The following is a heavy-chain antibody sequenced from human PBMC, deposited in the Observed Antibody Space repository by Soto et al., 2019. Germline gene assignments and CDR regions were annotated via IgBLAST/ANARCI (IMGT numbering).Heavy chain of an antibody. CDR3: ARGATYYDFWSGHYTSYTYYGMDV. V-gene: IGHV3-53*01. Sequence: EVQLVESGGGLIQPGGSLRVSCAASEFTVSSNYMTWVRQAPWKGLEWVSVIDTAGRANYAESVKGRFTNSRDNSKNTLYLQMNSLRVEDTAVYYCARGATYYDFWSGHYTSYTYYGMDVWGQGTTVTVS. D-gene: IGHD3-3*01. CDR1: EFTVSSNY. J-gene: IGHJ6*02. CDR2: IDTAGRA.